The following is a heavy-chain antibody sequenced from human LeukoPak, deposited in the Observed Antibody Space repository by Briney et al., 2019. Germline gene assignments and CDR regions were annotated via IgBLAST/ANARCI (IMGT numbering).Heavy chain of an antibody. CDR3: ARDIAGATKGGWFDT. Sequence: ASVKVSCKASGYTFTSYGISWVRQAPGQGLEWMGWISAYNGNTNYAQKFQGRVTMTRNTSISTAYMELSSLISEDTALYYCARDIAGATKGGWFDTWGQGTPVTVSS. CDR1: GYTFTSYG. D-gene: IGHD1-26*01. J-gene: IGHJ5*02. V-gene: IGHV1-18*01. CDR2: ISAYNGNT.